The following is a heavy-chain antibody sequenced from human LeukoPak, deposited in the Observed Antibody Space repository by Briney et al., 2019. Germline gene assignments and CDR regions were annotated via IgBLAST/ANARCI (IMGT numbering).Heavy chain of an antibody. CDR3: AGEGYYYDSSGYYYLDY. CDR2: IIPILGIA. J-gene: IGHJ4*02. CDR1: GGTFSSYA. Sequence: GASVKVSCKASGGTFSSYAISWVRQAPGQGLEWMGRIIPILGIANCAQKFQGRVTITADKSTSTAYMELSSLRSEDTAVYYCAGEGYYYDSSGYYYLDYWGQGTLVTVSS. V-gene: IGHV1-69*04. D-gene: IGHD3-22*01.